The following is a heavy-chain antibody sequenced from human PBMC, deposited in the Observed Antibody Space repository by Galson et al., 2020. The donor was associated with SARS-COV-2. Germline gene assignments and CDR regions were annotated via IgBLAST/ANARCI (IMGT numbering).Heavy chain of an antibody. Sequence: NSGGSLRLSCAASGFTFSSYSMNWVRQAPGKGLEWVSSISSSSSYIYYADSVKGRFTISRDNAKNSLYLQMNSLRAEDTAVYYCARYVELGTEYYYYYMDVWGKGTTVTVSS. J-gene: IGHJ6*03. V-gene: IGHV3-21*01. CDR1: GFTFSSYS. D-gene: IGHD6-6*01. CDR3: ARYVELGTEYYYYYMDV. CDR2: ISSSSSYI.